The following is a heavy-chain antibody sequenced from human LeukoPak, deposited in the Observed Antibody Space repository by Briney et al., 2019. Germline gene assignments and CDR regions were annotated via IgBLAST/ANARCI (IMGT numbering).Heavy chain of an antibody. CDR2: IIPIFGTA. J-gene: IGHJ3*02. Sequence: ASVKVSCKASGGTFRSYAISWVRQAPGQWLEWMGRIIPIFGTANYAQKFQGRVTITTDESTSTAYMELSSLRSEDTAVYYCARVKPRLAYCGGDCFDAFDIWGQGTMVTVSS. V-gene: IGHV1-69*05. D-gene: IGHD2-21*02. CDR1: GGTFRSYA. CDR3: ARVKPRLAYCGGDCFDAFDI.